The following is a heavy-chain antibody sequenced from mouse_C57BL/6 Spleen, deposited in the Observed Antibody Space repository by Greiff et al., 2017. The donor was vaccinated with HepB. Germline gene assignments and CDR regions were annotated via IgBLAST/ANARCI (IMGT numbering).Heavy chain of an antibody. D-gene: IGHD2-4*01. CDR3: ARGDYGDFGFAY. J-gene: IGHJ3*01. CDR1: GFTFSDYG. Sequence: EVQLVESGGGLVKPGGSLKLSCAASGFTFSDYGMHWVRQAPEKGLEWVAYISSGSSTNYYADTVKGRFTISRDNAKNNLFLQMTSLRSEDTAMYYCARGDYGDFGFAYWGQGTLVTVSA. V-gene: IGHV5-17*01. CDR2: ISSGSSTN.